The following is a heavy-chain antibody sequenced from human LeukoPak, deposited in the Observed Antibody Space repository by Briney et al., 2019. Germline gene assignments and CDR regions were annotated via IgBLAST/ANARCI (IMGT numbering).Heavy chain of an antibody. CDR1: GGSVSSYY. D-gene: IGHD3-22*01. CDR2: IYYSGST. V-gene: IGHV4-59*02. CDR3: ARTFDSSGYYPSEYYFDY. Sequence: PSETLSLTCTVSGGSVSSYYWSWTRQPPGKGLEWIGYIYYSGSTNYNPSLKSRVTISVDTSKNQFSLKLSSVTAADTAVYYCARTFDSSGYYPSEYYFDYWGQGTLVTVSS. J-gene: IGHJ4*02.